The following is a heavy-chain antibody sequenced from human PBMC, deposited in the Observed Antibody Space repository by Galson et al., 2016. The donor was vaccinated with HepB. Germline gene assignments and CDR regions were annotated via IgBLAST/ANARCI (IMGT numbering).Heavy chain of an antibody. J-gene: IGHJ4*02. CDR1: GFSLSTRGVG. Sequence: PALVKPTQTLTLTCSFSGFSLSTRGVGVDWIRQPPGKALEWLALIYLDDDKRYSPSLKSNLPITKDTSKNQVALTITNLDPVDTATYYCTHTTKYNLNQLFDIGGQGTMVTVSS. D-gene: IGHD3-9*01. V-gene: IGHV2-5*02. CDR2: IYLDDDK. CDR3: THTTKYNLNQLFDI.